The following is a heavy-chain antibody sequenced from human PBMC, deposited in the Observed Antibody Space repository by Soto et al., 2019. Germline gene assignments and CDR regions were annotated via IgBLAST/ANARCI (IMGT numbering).Heavy chain of an antibody. J-gene: IGHJ4*02. D-gene: IGHD4-17*01. CDR1: GGSISSISNH. Sequence: SETLSLTCTVSGGSISSISNHWGWIRQPPGKGLEWIGNIYYSENTYYNPSLKRRVTISVDTSKNQFPLRLTSVTAADTAVYYCATHPPYGPLDHWGQGTLVTVSS. CDR3: ATHPPYGPLDH. V-gene: IGHV4-39*01. CDR2: IYYSENT.